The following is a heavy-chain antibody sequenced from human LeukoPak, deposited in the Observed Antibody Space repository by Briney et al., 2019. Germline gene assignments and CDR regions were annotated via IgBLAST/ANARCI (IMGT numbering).Heavy chain of an antibody. Sequence: ASVKVSCKASGGTFSSYAISWVRQAPGQGLEWMGRIIPILGIANYAQKFQGRVTITADKSTSTAYMELRSLRSDDTAVYYCARDDWGDVVVPGRAFDIWGQGTMVTVSS. D-gene: IGHD2-21*01. CDR2: IIPILGIA. V-gene: IGHV1-69*04. J-gene: IGHJ3*02. CDR3: ARDDWGDVVVPGRAFDI. CDR1: GGTFSSYA.